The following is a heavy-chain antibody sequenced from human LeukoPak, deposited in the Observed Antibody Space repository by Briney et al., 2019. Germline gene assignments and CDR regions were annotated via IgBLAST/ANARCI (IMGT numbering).Heavy chain of an antibody. J-gene: IGHJ4*02. CDR1: GFTFSSYS. V-gene: IGHV3-21*01. CDR2: ISSSSSYI. D-gene: IGHD1-26*01. CDR3: ARGESYYPYRGDTYYFDY. Sequence: GGSPRLSCAASGFTFSSYSMNWVRQAPGKGLEWVSSISSSSSYIYYADSVKGRFTISRDNAKNSLYLQMNSLRAEDTAVYYSARGESYYPYRGDTYYFDYWGQGTLVTVSS.